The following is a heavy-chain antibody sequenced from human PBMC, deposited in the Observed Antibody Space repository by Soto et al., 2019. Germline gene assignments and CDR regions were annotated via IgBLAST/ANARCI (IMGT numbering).Heavy chain of an antibody. CDR3: ARESYSGYHSYDY. Sequence: ETLSLTSAISGYSISSVCFWGWILQPPGKGLEWIANMYHDGNTHYNPSLKSRVTMSVDTSKNQFSLKLNSVTAADTAVYYCARESYSGYHSYDYWGQGILVTVSS. CDR2: MYHDGNT. J-gene: IGHJ4*02. CDR1: GYSISSVCF. D-gene: IGHD5-12*01. V-gene: IGHV4-38-2*02.